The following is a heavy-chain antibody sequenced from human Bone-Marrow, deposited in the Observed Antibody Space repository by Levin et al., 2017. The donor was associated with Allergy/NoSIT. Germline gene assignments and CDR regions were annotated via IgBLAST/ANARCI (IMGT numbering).Heavy chain of an antibody. V-gene: IGHV3-30*04. J-gene: IGHJ4*02. CDR2: ISYDGSNK. CDR1: GFTFSSYA. D-gene: IGHD1/OR15-1a*01. Sequence: PGGSLRLSCAASGFTFSSYAMHWDRQAPGKGLEWVAVISYDGSNKYYADSVKGRFTISRDNSKNTLYLQMNSLRAEDTAVYYCAANKGVPVYWGQGTLVTVSS. CDR3: AANKGVPVY.